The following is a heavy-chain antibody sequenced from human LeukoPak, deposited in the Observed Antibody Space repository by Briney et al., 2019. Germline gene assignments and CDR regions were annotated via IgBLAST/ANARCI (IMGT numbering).Heavy chain of an antibody. D-gene: IGHD2-2*01. V-gene: IGHV1-18*01. J-gene: IGHJ4*02. CDR1: GYTFTTFG. CDR3: AREYCSRTSCYGVDY. CDR2: ISAYNGNT. Sequence: ASVKVSCKASGYTFTTFGISWVRQAPGQGLEWMGWISAYNGNTNYAQKLQGRVTMTTDTSTSTAYMELRSLRYDDTAVYYCAREYCSRTSCYGVDYWGQGTLVTVSS.